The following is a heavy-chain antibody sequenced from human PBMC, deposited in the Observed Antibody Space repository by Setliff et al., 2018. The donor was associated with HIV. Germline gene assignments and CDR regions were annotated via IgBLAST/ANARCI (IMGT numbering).Heavy chain of an antibody. CDR1: SYIFSSND. CDR2: ITSYNGNT. D-gene: IGHD6-13*01. Sequence: ASVKVSCKASSYIFSSNDIDWVRQAPGQGLEWMGRITSYNGNTKYAQKFQDRVTMTTDKSTTTAYMDLRSLRSDDTAVYYCAIRISAAGSAFQHWGQGTLVTSP. V-gene: IGHV1-18*01. CDR3: AIRISAAGSAFQH. J-gene: IGHJ1*01.